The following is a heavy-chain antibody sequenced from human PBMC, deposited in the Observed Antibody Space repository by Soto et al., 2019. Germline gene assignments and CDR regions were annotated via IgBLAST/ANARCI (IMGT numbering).Heavy chain of an antibody. J-gene: IGHJ4*02. D-gene: IGHD7-27*01. CDR3: ARDSGNLGNWAYFSDY. CDR2: ISAYNGNT. CDR1: GYTFTSFG. V-gene: IGHV1-18*01. Sequence: QGQLVQSGAEVKKPGASVKVSCKASGYTFTSFGISWVRQAPGQGLEWMGWISAYNGNTNYAQKVQGRVTMTTDTSTSTAYMELRSLRSDDTDVYYCARDSGNLGNWAYFSDYWGQGTLVTVSS.